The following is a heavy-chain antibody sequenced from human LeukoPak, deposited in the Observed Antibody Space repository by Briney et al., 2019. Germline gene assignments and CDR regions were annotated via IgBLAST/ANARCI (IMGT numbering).Heavy chain of an antibody. CDR3: AREKDFYYYGSGSPLDAFDI. J-gene: IGHJ3*02. V-gene: IGHV1-69*05. CDR2: IIPIFGTA. CDR1: GGTFSSYV. Sequence: SVKVSCKASGGTFSSYVISWVRQAPGQGLEWMGGIIPIFGTANYAQKFQGRVTITTDESTSTAYMELSSLRSEDTAVYYCAREKDFYYYGSGSPLDAFDIWGQGTMVTVSS. D-gene: IGHD3-10*01.